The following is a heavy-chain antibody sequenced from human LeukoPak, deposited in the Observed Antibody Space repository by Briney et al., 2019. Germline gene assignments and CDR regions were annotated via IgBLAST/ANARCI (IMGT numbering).Heavy chain of an antibody. V-gene: IGHV4-38-2*02. D-gene: IGHD1-26*01. CDR2: LHHTRST. Sequence: SETLSLTCAVSGYSIRSGYYWAWIRPPPGKGLEWIGILHHTRSTYYNPSLKSRVSMSVDRSNNNFSLKLSTVTASDTAVYYCARDRESSPWELLLDYWGQGSLVTVSS. CDR3: ARDRESSPWELLLDY. CDR1: GYSIRSGYY. J-gene: IGHJ4*02.